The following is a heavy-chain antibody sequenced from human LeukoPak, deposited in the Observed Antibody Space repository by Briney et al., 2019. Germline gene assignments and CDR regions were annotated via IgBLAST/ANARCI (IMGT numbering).Heavy chain of an antibody. CDR2: ISGSGGST. CDR3: ARRSGIAVAGAFDY. Sequence: GGTLRLSCAASGFTFSSHGMSWVRQAPGKGLEWVSGISGSGGSTFYADSVKGRFTISRDNSKNTLYLQMNSLRAEDTAVYYCARRSGIAVAGAFDYWGQGTLVTVSS. D-gene: IGHD6-19*01. CDR1: GFTFSSHG. J-gene: IGHJ4*02. V-gene: IGHV3-23*01.